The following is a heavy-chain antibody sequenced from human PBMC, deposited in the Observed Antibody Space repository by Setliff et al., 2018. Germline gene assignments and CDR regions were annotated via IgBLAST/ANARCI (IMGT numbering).Heavy chain of an antibody. CDR2: SSTSGCT. V-gene: IGHV4-59*01. D-gene: IGHD3-3*01. CDR1: GGSISGDS. CDR3: ARGYYNFLSGYYTPYYFDY. Sequence: LSLTCTVSGGSISGDSWSWIRQPPGKGLEWIGYSSTSGCTNCNPSLESRVTISVDTSKNQFSLKLSSVTAADTAVYFCARGYYNFLSGYYTPYYFDYWGQGTLVTVSS. J-gene: IGHJ4*02.